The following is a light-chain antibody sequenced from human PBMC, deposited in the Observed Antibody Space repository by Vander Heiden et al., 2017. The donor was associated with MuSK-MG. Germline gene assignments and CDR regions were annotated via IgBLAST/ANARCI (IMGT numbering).Light chain of an antibody. V-gene: IGLV2-14*03. CDR3: SSYTSSSSYV. CDR2: DVS. Sequence: QSPLAHPASVSGYPGQSFPISCAGPSTHVDSYNYVSWYQQHPGKAPKLMIYDVSKRASGVSNRFSGSKSGNTASLTISGLQAEDEADYYCSSYTSSSSYVFGTGTKGTVL. J-gene: IGLJ1*01. CDR1: STHVDSYNY.